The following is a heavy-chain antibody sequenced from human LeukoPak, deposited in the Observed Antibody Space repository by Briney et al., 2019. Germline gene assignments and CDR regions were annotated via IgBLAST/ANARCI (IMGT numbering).Heavy chain of an antibody. CDR1: GGSISSGGYY. J-gene: IGHJ4*02. V-gene: IGHV4-31*03. CDR3: ARDCSGGSCFDY. D-gene: IGHD2-15*01. Sequence: PSETLSLTCTVSGGSISSGGYYWSWIRQHPGQGLEWIGYIYYSGSTYYNPSLKSRVTISVDTSKNQFSLKLSSVTAADTAVYYCARDCSGGSCFDYWGQGTLVTVSS. CDR2: IYYSGST.